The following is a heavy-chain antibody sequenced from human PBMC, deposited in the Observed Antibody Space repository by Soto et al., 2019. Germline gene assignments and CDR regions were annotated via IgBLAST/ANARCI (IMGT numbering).Heavy chain of an antibody. J-gene: IGHJ4*02. Sequence: GGSLRLYYAASGFTFDDYAMHWVRQAPGKGLEWVSGISWNSCSIGYADSVKGRFTISRDNAKNSLYLQMNSLRAEDTAVYYCARDLQIGYSGGSCPPGYWGQET. V-gene: IGHV3-9*01. CDR2: ISWNSCSI. D-gene: IGHD2-15*01. CDR3: ARDLQIGYSGGSCPPGY. CDR1: GFTFDDYA.